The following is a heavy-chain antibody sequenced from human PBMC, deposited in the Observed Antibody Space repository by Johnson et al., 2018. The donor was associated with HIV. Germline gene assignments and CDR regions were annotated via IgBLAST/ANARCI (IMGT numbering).Heavy chain of an antibody. CDR3: AKGRSPRIQLRTWAFDI. V-gene: IGHV3-7*01. D-gene: IGHD5-18*01. Sequence: VQLVESGGGLVQPGGSLRLSCAASGFTFSSYWMSWVRQAPGKGLEWVANIKQDGSEKYYVDSVKGRFTISRDNAKNSLYLQMNSLRAEDTAVYYCAKGRSPRIQLRTWAFDIWGQGTMVIVS. CDR2: IKQDGSEK. J-gene: IGHJ3*02. CDR1: GFTFSSYW.